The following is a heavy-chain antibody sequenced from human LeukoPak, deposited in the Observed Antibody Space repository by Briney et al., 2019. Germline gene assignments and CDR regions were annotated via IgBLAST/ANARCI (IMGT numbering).Heavy chain of an antibody. CDR1: GGSISSYY. J-gene: IGHJ4*02. V-gene: IGHV4-59*01. CDR3: ARSGSKVMTAINF. CDR2: IYYSGST. D-gene: IGHD2-21*02. Sequence: SETLSLTCTVSGGSISSYYWSWIRQPPGKGLEWIGYIYYSGSTNYNPSLKSRVTTSVDTSKNQFSLKLSSVTAADTAVYYCARSGSKVMTAINFWGQGTLVTVSS.